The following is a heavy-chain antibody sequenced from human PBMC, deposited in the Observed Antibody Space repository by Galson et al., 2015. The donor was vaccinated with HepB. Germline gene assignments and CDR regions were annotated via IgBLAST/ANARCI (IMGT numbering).Heavy chain of an antibody. CDR2: IYYSGNT. CDR1: GGSISSSSYY. J-gene: IGHJ5*02. CDR3: ARVGVPAAIGDWFDP. V-gene: IGHV4-39*01. D-gene: IGHD2-2*01. Sequence: ETLSLTCTVSGGSISSSSYYWGWIRQPPGKGLEWIGSIYYSGNTYYNPSLKSRVTISVDTSKNQFSLKVSSVTATDTAVYYCARVGVPAAIGDWFDPWGQGTLVTVSS.